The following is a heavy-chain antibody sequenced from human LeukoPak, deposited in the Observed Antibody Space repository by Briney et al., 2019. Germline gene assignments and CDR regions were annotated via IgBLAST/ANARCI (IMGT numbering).Heavy chain of an antibody. D-gene: IGHD3-22*01. CDR2: IIPSFGIA. J-gene: IGHJ4*02. Sequence: GASVKVSCKASGGTFSNYAISWVRQAPGQGLEWMGRIIPSFGIANYAQKFQGRVTITADKSTSTAYMELSSQRSEETAVYYCARGRVVVTPSGFDYWGQGTLVTVSS. V-gene: IGHV1-69*04. CDR3: ARGRVVVTPSGFDY. CDR1: GGTFSNYA.